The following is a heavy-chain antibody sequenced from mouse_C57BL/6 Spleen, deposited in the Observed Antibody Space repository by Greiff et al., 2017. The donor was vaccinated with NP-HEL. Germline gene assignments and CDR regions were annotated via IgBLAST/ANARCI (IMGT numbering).Heavy chain of an antibody. V-gene: IGHV1-50*01. D-gene: IGHD2-5*01. CDR3: ARGSSNYVGFAY. CDR1: GYTFTSYW. Sequence: QVQLKQPGAELVKPGASVKLSCKASGYTFTSYWMQWVKQRPGQGLEWIGEIDPSDSYTNYNQKFKGKATLTADKSSSTAYMQLSSLTYEDSAVYYCARGSSNYVGFAYWGQGTLVTVSA. J-gene: IGHJ3*01. CDR2: IDPSDSYT.